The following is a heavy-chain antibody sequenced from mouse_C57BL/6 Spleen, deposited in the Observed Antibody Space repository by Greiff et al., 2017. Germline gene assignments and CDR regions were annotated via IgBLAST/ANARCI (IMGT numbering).Heavy chain of an antibody. D-gene: IGHD1-1*01. CDR3: ARSPSSYNYAMDY. CDR2: IDPSDSYT. V-gene: IGHV1-69*01. CDR1: GYTFTSYW. Sequence: QVLLQQPGAELVMPGASVQLSCKASGYTFTSYWMHWVKQRPGQGLEWIGEIDPSDSYTNYNQKFKGKSTLTVDKSSSTAYMQLSSLTSEDSAVYYCARSPSSYNYAMDYWGQGTSVTVSS. J-gene: IGHJ4*01.